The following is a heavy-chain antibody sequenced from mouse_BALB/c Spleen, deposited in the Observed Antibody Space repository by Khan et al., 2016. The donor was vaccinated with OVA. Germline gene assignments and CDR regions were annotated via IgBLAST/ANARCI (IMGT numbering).Heavy chain of an antibody. CDR2: IYPGNSDT. CDR3: TDGNYVGWFAY. V-gene: IGHV1-5*01. D-gene: IGHD2-1*01. Sequence: IQLVQSGTVLARPGASVKMSCKASGYSFTSYWMHWVKQRPGQGLEWIGAIYPGNSDTSYNQKFKGKAKLTAVTSASTAYMELSSLTNEDSAVYYGTDGNYVGWFAYGGQGTLVTVSA. CDR1: GYSFTSYW. J-gene: IGHJ3*01.